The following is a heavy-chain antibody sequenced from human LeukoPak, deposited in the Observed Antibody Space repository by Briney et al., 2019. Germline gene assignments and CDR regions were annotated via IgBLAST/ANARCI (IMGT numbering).Heavy chain of an antibody. CDR3: AKDPGYSSSWYYFDY. Sequence: GGSLRLSCASSGFAFSDFEMNWVRQAPGKGLEWVAVISYDGSSKYYADSVKGRFTISRDNSKNTLYLQMNSLRAEDTAVYYCAKDPGYSSSWYYFDYWGQGTLVTVSS. D-gene: IGHD6-13*01. J-gene: IGHJ4*02. V-gene: IGHV3-30*18. CDR2: ISYDGSSK. CDR1: GFAFSDFE.